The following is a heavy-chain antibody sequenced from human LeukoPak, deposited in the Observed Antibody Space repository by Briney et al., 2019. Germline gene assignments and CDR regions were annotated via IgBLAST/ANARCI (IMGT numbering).Heavy chain of an antibody. CDR2: IIPILGIA. D-gene: IGHD6-6*01. Sequence: ASVKVSCKASGYTFTSYGISWVRQAPGQGLEWMGRIIPILGIANYAQKFQGRVTITADKYTSTAYMELSSLRSEDTAVYYCARERSIAARPRYFDYWGQGTLVTVSS. CDR1: GYTFTSYG. CDR3: ARERSIAARPRYFDY. J-gene: IGHJ4*02. V-gene: IGHV1-69*04.